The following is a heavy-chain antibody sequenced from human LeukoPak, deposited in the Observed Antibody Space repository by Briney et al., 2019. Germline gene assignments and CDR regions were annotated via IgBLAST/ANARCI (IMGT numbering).Heavy chain of an antibody. CDR1: GFTFSSYA. V-gene: IGHV3-23*01. CDR3: ARAPGIAVSTPLAY. J-gene: IGHJ4*02. CDR2: ISGSGGST. D-gene: IGHD6-19*01. Sequence: GGSLRLSCAASGFTFSSYAMSWVRQAPGKGLEWVSAISGSGGSTYYADSVKGRFTISRDNSKNTLYLQMNSLRAEDTAVYYCARAPGIAVSTPLAYWGQGTLVTVSS.